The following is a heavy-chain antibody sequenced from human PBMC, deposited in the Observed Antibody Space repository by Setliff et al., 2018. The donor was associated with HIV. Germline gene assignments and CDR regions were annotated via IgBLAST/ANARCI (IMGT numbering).Heavy chain of an antibody. Sequence: ASVKVSCKVSGYTFPDYYMQWVQQAPGKGLEWIGLIDPDRGEAVYAEKFQGRVTITADRSKDIAYMKLSSLRYEDTAMYYCAWGTQRPIDSWGQGTLVTVSS. V-gene: IGHV1-69-2*01. J-gene: IGHJ4*02. CDR1: GYTFPDYY. CDR3: AWGTQRPIDS. D-gene: IGHD3-16*01. CDR2: IDPDRGEA.